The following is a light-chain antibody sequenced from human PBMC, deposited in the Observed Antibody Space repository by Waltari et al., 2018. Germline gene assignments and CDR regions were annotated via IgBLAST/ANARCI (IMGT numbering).Light chain of an antibody. CDR2: KNN. CDR3: AAWDESLNGYVL. V-gene: IGLV1-44*01. CDR1: SSNIGSNS. J-gene: IGLJ2*01. Sequence: QSVLTQPPSASGTPGQRVTISCSGSSSNIGSNSVNWYQQVPGTAPKLLIDKNNQRPSGVPDRFSGSKSGTSASLAISGLQSEDEADYYCAAWDESLNGYVLFGGGTKLTVL.